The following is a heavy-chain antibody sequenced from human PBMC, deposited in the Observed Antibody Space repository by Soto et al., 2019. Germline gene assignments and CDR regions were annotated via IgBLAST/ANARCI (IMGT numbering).Heavy chain of an antibody. D-gene: IGHD3-22*01. CDR1: GFTFTSYD. V-gene: IGHV1-8*01. J-gene: IGHJ6*02. CDR2: MNPNSGNT. CDR3: ARIPSYDTSGPLDYYYGMDV. Sequence: QVQLVHSGAEVKKPGASVKVSCKASGFTFTSYDIGWVRQASGQGLEWMGWMNPNSGNTGYAQKFLGRVTMTRNTAIGTAYMELSSLRSEDTAVYYCARIPSYDTSGPLDYYYGMDVWGPGTTVTVSS.